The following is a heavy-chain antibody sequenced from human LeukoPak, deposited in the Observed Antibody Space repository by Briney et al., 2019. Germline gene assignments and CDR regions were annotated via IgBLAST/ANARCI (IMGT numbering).Heavy chain of an antibody. D-gene: IGHD3-16*01. Sequence: HSGGSLRLSCAASGFTVSSNYMSWVRQAPGKGLEWVSGIIGSGATTYYVDSVKGRFTISRDNSRNTLYLQMNSLRAEDTAVYYCAKDVSWGAYENWGQGTLVTVSS. CDR2: IIGSGATT. CDR3: AKDVSWGAYEN. CDR1: GFTVSSNY. V-gene: IGHV3-23*01. J-gene: IGHJ4*02.